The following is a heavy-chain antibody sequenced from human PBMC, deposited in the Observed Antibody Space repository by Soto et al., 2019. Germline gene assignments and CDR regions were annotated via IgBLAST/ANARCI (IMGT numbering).Heavy chain of an antibody. D-gene: IGHD3-10*01. CDR3: TILISAAQDY. CDR2: IRDRAYNYAT. CDR1: GFVFKDSS. J-gene: IGHJ4*03. V-gene: IGHV3-73*01. Sequence: EVLLVESGGGVVQPGGSLKLSCAASGFVFKDSSIHWVRQASGKGLEWVGRIRDRAYNYATAYTASVKGRFTISRDDSNNTAYLQMTSLKTEDTAIYYCTILISAAQDYWGHGTLVTVSS.